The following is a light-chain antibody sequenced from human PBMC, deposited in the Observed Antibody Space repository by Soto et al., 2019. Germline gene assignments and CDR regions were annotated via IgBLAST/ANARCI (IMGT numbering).Light chain of an antibody. J-gene: IGKJ1*01. V-gene: IGKV3-15*01. Sequence: EVVMTQSPATLSVSPGERATLSCRASESVSRNLAWYQQKPGQAPRLLIYDGSTRAAGVPARFSGSGSGTEFTLTISSLQSEDFAVYYCQQYGSSPTFGQGTKVDNK. CDR2: DGS. CDR3: QQYGSSPT. CDR1: ESVSRN.